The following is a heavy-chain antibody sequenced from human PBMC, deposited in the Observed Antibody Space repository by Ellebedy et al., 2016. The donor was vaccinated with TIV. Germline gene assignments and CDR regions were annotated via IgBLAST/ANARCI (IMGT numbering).Heavy chain of an antibody. CDR1: GFTFSSYA. V-gene: IGHV3-30-3*01. D-gene: IGHD3-10*01. J-gene: IGHJ4*02. Sequence: GESLKISCAASGFTFSSYAMHWVRQAPGKGLEWVAVISYDGSNKYYADSVKGRFTISRDNSKNTLYLQMNSLRAEDTAVYYCARDGFGELSPDYWGQGTLVTVSS. CDR3: ARDGFGELSPDY. CDR2: ISYDGSNK.